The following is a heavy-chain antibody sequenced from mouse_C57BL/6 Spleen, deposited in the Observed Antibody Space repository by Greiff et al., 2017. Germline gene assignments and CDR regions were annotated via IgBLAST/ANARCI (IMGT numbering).Heavy chain of an antibody. CDR2: IDPNNSGT. J-gene: IGHJ2*01. V-gene: IGHV1-62-3*01. CDR3: ARLYGYYFDY. D-gene: IGHD1-1*01. Sequence: VQLQQPGAELVKPGASVKLSCKASGYTFTSYWMHWVKQRPGRGLEWIGRIDPNNSGTKYNEQFKSKATLTVDKPSITVYMQLSSLTAEDSAVYYCARLYGYYFDYWGQGTTLTVSS. CDR1: GYTFTSYW.